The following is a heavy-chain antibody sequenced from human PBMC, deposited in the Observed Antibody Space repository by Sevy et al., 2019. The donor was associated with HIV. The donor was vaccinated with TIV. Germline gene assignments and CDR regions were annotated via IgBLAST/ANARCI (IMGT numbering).Heavy chain of an antibody. J-gene: IGHJ4*02. CDR2: INSSYTTM. V-gene: IGHV3-48*02. CDR3: ARVPWDGVVLADY. Sequence: GGSLRLSCAASGFAFNSYSMIWVRQGPGKGLEWVSYINSSYTTMYYADSVRGRFTISRDNAKNSLYLQMNSLRDEDTAVNDCARVPWDGVVLADYWGQVTLVTVSS. CDR1: GFAFNSYS. D-gene: IGHD3-3*01.